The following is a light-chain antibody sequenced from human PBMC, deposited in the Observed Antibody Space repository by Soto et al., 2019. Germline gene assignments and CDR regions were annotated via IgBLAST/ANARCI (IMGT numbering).Light chain of an antibody. Sequence: DIQMTQSLSTLSASVGDRVTITCRASQSISSWLAWYQQKPGKAPKILIYDASSLESGVPSRFSGSGSGTEFTLPISSLQPDDFATYYCQPYNSYWTFGQGTKVDIK. CDR3: QPYNSYWT. CDR1: QSISSW. CDR2: DAS. J-gene: IGKJ1*01. V-gene: IGKV1-5*01.